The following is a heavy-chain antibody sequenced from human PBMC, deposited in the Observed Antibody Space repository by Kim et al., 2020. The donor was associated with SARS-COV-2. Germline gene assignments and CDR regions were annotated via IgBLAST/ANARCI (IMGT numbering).Heavy chain of an antibody. D-gene: IGHD1-1*01. CDR3: AKVDWNDDFFVPSS. V-gene: IGHV3-23*01. J-gene: IGHJ5*02. Sequence: GGSLRLSCAASGFTLSSYAMSWVRQAPGKGLEWVSAISKSGGTYYADSVKSRFTISRDNSKNTVYVQMNSLGGEDTAAYYCAKVDWNDDFFVPSSWGQGTLVTVSS. CDR2: ISKSGGT. CDR1: GFTLSSYA.